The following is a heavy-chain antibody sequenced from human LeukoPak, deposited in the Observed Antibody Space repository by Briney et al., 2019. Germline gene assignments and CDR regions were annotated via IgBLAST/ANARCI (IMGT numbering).Heavy chain of an antibody. Sequence: PGGPLRLSCAASGFTFDDYGLSWVRQVPGKGLEWVSGLNWNGASTGYADSVKGRFTISRDNAKNSLYLQMNSLRAEDTAVYYCARPYKPRDSSGLDYWGQGTLVTVSS. CDR3: ARPYKPRDSSGLDY. V-gene: IGHV3-20*04. CDR1: GFTFDDYG. J-gene: IGHJ4*02. CDR2: LNWNGAST. D-gene: IGHD6-25*01.